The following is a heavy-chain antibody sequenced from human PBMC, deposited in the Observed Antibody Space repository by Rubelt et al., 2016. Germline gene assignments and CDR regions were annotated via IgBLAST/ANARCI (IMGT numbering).Heavy chain of an antibody. CDR3: ARVSSPNPEWELPSYGMDV. V-gene: IGHV5-51*01. D-gene: IGHD1-26*01. CDR1: GYSFTSYW. CDR2: IYPGDSDT. J-gene: IGHJ6*02. Sequence: EVQLVQSGAEVKKPGESLKISCKGSGYSFTSYWIGWVRQMPGKGLEWMGIIYPGDSDTRYSPSFQGQVTISADKSISTADLQWSSLKASDTAMYYCARVSSPNPEWELPSYGMDVWGQGTTVTVSS.